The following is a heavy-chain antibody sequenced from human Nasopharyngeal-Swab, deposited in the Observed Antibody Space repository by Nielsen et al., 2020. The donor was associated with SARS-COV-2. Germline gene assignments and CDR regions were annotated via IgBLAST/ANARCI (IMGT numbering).Heavy chain of an antibody. CDR1: GGSTSSYY. V-gene: IGHV4-59*01. CDR3: ARKLHGMDV. J-gene: IGHJ6*02. CDR2: IYYSGST. Sequence: SETLSLTCTVSGGSTSSYYWSWIRQPPGKGLEWIGYIYYSGSTNYNPSLKSRVTISVDTSKNQFSLKLSSVTAADTAVYYCARKLHGMDVWGQGTTVTVSS.